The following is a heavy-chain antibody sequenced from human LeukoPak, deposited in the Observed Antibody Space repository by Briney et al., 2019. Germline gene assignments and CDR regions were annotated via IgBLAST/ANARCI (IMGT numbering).Heavy chain of an antibody. D-gene: IGHD3-10*01. CDR1: GGSISSYY. CDR3: ARGSYYYYYVMDV. J-gene: IGHJ6*02. Sequence: SETLSLTCTVSGGSISSYYWSWIRQPPGKGLEWIGYIYYSGSTNYNPSLKSRVTISVDTSMNQFSLKLSSVTAADTAVYYCARGSYYYYYVMDVWGQGTTVTVSS. CDR2: IYYSGST. V-gene: IGHV4-59*08.